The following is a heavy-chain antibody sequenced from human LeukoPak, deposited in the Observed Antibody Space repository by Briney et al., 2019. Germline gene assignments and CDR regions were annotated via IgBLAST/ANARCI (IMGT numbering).Heavy chain of an antibody. D-gene: IGHD3-22*01. V-gene: IGHV4-31*03. Sequence: SETLSLTCTVSGGSISSGGYYWSWIRQHPGKGLEWIGYIYYSGSTYYDPSLKSRVTISVDTSKNQFSLKLSSVTAADTAVYYCARDTYYYDSSDQNGGFDYWGQGTLVTVSS. CDR1: GGSISSGGYY. CDR2: IYYSGST. J-gene: IGHJ4*02. CDR3: ARDTYYYDSSDQNGGFDY.